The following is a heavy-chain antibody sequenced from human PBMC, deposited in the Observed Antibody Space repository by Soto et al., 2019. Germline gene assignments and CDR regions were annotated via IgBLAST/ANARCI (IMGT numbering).Heavy chain of an antibody. D-gene: IGHD3-10*01. CDR1: GFTFRSYP. CDR3: AKGDTMVRGPSRR. CDR2: ISGSGGKT. Sequence: EVQLLESGGDLVQRGGPLSLSCAVSGFTFRSYPLTWFRQAPGKGLEWVSVISGSGGKTYYADSVKGRFTIPRDNSRNTLYLQMNNLRAEDTAAYYFAKGDTMVRGPSRRWGQGTLVTVSS. J-gene: IGHJ1*01. V-gene: IGHV3-23*01.